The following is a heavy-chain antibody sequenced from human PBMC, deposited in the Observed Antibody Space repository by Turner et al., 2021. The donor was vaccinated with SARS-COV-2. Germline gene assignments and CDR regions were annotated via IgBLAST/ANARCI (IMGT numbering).Heavy chain of an antibody. D-gene: IGHD3-22*01. CDR2: ISSSSRYI. V-gene: IGHV3-21*01. J-gene: IGHJ3*02. Sequence: EVQLVESGGGLVKPGGSLRLSCAASGFTFSRYSMNWVRQAPGKGLEWVSSISSSSRYIYHADSVKGRFTISRDNAKNSLYLQMNSLRAEDTAVYYCARDSPHYYDSSGYYKDAFDIWGQGTMVTVSS. CDR1: GFTFSRYS. CDR3: ARDSPHYYDSSGYYKDAFDI.